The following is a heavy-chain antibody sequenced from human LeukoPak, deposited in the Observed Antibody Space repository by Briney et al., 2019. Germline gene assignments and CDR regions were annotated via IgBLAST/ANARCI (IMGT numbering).Heavy chain of an antibody. CDR2: ISTSGTYI. J-gene: IGHJ4*02. Sequence: GGSLRLSCAASGFTFSSYSMNWDRQAPGKGLEWVSSISTSGTYIDYADSVKGRFTISRDNAKNSLYLQLDSLRAEDTAVYYCARDLEDYNSGGYYLGYWGQGTLVTVSS. CDR3: ARDLEDYNSGGYYLGY. CDR1: GFTFSSYS. V-gene: IGHV3-21*01. D-gene: IGHD3-22*01.